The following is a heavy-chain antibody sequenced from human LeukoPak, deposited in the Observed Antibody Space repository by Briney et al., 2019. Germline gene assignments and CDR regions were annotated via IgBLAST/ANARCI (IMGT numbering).Heavy chain of an antibody. J-gene: IGHJ4*02. CDR1: GYNFISSG. CDR2: ISAYNGNT. D-gene: IGHD3-22*01. Sequence: ASVKVSCKASGYNFISSGVTWVRQAPGQGLEWMGWISAYNGNTNYAQKLQGRVTMTTDTSTSTAYMELRSLRSDNTAVYYCAREYYYDSSGYTVDYWGQGTLVTVSS. V-gene: IGHV1-18*04. CDR3: AREYYYDSSGYTVDY.